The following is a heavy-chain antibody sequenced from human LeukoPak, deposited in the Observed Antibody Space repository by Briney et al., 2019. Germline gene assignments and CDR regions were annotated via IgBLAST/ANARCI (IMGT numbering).Heavy chain of an antibody. CDR1: GYTYNGEY. CDR3: ARERGSYSSVDY. V-gene: IGHV1-2*02. Sequence: GASVKVSCKSSGYTYNGEYMHWVRQAPGQGLEWMGWINPNSGGTNYAQKFQGRVTMTRDTSISTAYMELSRLRSDDTAVYYRARERGSYSSVDYWGQGTLVTVSS. D-gene: IGHD1-26*01. CDR2: INPNSGGT. J-gene: IGHJ4*02.